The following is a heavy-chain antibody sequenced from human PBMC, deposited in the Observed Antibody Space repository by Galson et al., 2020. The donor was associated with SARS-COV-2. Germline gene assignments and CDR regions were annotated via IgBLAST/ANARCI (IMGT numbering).Heavy chain of an antibody. Sequence: GGSLRLSCAVSGFTFDDYAMHWARQAPGEGLEWVSVISWNSGSIGYADSVKGRFTISRDNAKNSLYLQMNSLTAGDTALYYCAKAIISVAGSLPYYWGQGALVTVAS. CDR3: AKAIISVAGSLPYY. J-gene: IGHJ4*02. CDR1: GFTFDDYA. V-gene: IGHV3-9*01. CDR2: ISWNSGSI. D-gene: IGHD6-19*01.